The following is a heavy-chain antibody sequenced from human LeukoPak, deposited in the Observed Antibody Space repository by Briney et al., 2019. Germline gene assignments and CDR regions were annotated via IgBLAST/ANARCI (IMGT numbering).Heavy chain of an antibody. J-gene: IGHJ4*02. CDR3: ARDRADFSCEFDY. CDR1: GFTFSDYY. V-gene: IGHV3-11*04. D-gene: IGHD2-21*02. CDR2: ISSSGSTI. Sequence: PGGSLRLSCAASGFTFSDYYMSWIRQAPGKGLEWVSYISSSGSTIYYADSVKGRFTISRDNAKNSLYLQMNSLRAEDTAVYYCARDRADFSCEFDYWGQGTLVTVSS.